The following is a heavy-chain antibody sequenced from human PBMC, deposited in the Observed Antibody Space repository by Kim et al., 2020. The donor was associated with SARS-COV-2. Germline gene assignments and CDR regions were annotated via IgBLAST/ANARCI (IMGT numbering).Heavy chain of an antibody. Sequence: GGSLRLSCAASGFTFSNAWMSWVRQAPGKGLEWVGRIKSKTDGGTTDYAAPVKGRFTISRDDSKNTLYLQMNSLKTEDTAVYYCTTESPEYFWGESPQYHDSSGYYFDYWGQGTLVTVSS. CDR3: TTESPEYFWGESPQYHDSSGYYFDY. CDR1: GFTFSNAW. CDR2: IKSKTDGGTT. J-gene: IGHJ4*02. D-gene: IGHD3-22*01. V-gene: IGHV3-15*01.